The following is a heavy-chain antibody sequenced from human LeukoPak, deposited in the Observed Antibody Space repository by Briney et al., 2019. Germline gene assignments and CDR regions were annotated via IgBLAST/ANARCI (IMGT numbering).Heavy chain of an antibody. Sequence: GASVKVSCKASGYSFTGYNMHWVRQAPGQGLEWMGWINPNSGGTNFAQNFQGRVTMTRDMSINTVYMELSRLRSDDTAVYYCARRTPLRAFDIWGQGTMVTVSS. CDR3: ARRTPLRAFDI. V-gene: IGHV1-2*02. CDR2: INPNSGGT. CDR1: GYSFTGYN. J-gene: IGHJ3*02.